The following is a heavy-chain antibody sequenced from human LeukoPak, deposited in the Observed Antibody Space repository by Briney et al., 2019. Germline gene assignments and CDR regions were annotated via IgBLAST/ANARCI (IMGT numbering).Heavy chain of an antibody. V-gene: IGHV4-39*01. CDR3: ADITIFGVVLY. J-gene: IGHJ4*02. CDR2: IYYSGST. Sequence: SETLSLTCTVSGGSISSSSYYWGWIRQPPGKGLGWIGSIYYSGSTYYNPSLKSRVAISVDTSKNQFSLKLSSVTAADTAVYYCADITIFGVVLYWGQGTLVTVSS. D-gene: IGHD3-3*01. CDR1: GGSISSSSYY.